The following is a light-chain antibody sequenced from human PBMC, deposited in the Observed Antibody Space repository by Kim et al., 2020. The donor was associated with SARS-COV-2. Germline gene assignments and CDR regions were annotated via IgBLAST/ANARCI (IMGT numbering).Light chain of an antibody. CDR1: HDISTN. J-gene: IGKJ4*01. CDR2: GAS. CDR3: QQYNNWPPLT. V-gene: IGKV3-15*01. Sequence: SPGDTATLPGRASHDISTNLTWYPHTPGQAPRLLIYGASTRATGLPGRFSGRGAGTEFTLTISSLQSVDFAVYYCQQYNNWPPLTFGGGTKVDIK.